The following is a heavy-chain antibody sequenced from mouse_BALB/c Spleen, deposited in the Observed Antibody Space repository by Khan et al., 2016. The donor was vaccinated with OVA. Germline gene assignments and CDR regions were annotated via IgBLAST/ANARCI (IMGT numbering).Heavy chain of an antibody. CDR3: ARYGNHWYFDV. Sequence: VELVESGTDLMKPGASVKISCKATGYTFSSYWIEWVKQRPGHGLEWIGEILPGSVNTNYNEKFKGKATFTADTSSNTAYMQLSSLTSEDSAVYYCARYGNHWYFDVWGAGTTVTVSS. D-gene: IGHD2-1*01. CDR2: ILPGSVNT. CDR1: GYTFSSYW. V-gene: IGHV1-9*01. J-gene: IGHJ1*01.